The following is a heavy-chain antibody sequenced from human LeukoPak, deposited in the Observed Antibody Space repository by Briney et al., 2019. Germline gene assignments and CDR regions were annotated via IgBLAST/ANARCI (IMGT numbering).Heavy chain of an antibody. V-gene: IGHV3-48*02. Sequence: PGGSLRLSCVASGFTLSHYNMKWVRQAPGKGLEWVGFITSTSSTIYYADSLRGRFTISRDNAKNSLYLQMNSLRDEDTAVYYCARVYFYGMDVWGQGTTVTVSS. CDR3: ARVYFYGMDV. CDR1: GFTLSHYN. J-gene: IGHJ6*02. CDR2: ITSTSSTI.